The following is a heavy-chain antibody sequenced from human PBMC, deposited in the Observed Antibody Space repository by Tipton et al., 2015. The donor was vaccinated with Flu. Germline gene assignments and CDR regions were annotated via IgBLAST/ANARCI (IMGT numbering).Heavy chain of an antibody. V-gene: IGHV3-64*01. CDR2: ISSNGGST. Sequence: SLRLSCAASGFTFSSYAMHWVRQAPGKGLEYVSAISSNGGSTYYANSVKGRFTISRDNSKNTLYLQMGSLRAEDMAVYYCARDRSSSWFDYYYYGMDVWGQGTTVTVSS. CDR1: GFTFSSYA. CDR3: ARDRSSSWFDYYYYGMDV. J-gene: IGHJ6*02. D-gene: IGHD6-13*01.